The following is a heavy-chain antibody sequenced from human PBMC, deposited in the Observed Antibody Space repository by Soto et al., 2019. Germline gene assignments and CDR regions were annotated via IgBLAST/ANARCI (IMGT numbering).Heavy chain of an antibody. V-gene: IGHV4-34*01. CDR3: ANRLGSF. J-gene: IGHJ4*02. CDR1: GGSFSTYY. CDR2: THHSGST. D-gene: IGHD3-16*01. Sequence: QVQLQQWGTGLLKPSETLSLTCAVYGGSFSTYYWAWIRQPPGKGLEWIGETHHSGSTTYSPSLMSRVSMSISTARSQFSLQLRAVPAADTGVYYCANRLGSFWGQGTRVTVSS.